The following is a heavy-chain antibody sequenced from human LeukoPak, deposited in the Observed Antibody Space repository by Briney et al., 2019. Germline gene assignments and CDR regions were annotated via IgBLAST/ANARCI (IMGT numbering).Heavy chain of an antibody. CDR2: VNTDGKTT. CDR1: GFTFSNSW. J-gene: IGHJ4*02. V-gene: IGHV3-74*01. Sequence: GGSLRLSCAASGFTFSNSWMHWVRQAPGKGLVWVSRVNTDGKTTTYADSVKGRFTISRDNAQNTLYLQMNSLSAEDTAVYYCARDYPPDWGQGTLVTVSS. CDR3: ARDYPPD.